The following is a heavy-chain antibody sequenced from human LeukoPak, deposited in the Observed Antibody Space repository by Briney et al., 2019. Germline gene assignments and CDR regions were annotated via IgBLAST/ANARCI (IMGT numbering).Heavy chain of an antibody. CDR1: GYSFTSYW. CDR3: ARRYYDSRGYAGLNWFDP. Sequence: GESLRISCKGSGYSFTSYWINWVRQVPGKGLEWMGIIFPGDSDTRYSPSFQGQVTISVDKSINTAYLQWSSLKASDTATYYCARRYYDSRGYAGLNWFDPWGQGTLVTVSS. CDR2: IFPGDSDT. D-gene: IGHD3-22*01. V-gene: IGHV5-51*01. J-gene: IGHJ5*02.